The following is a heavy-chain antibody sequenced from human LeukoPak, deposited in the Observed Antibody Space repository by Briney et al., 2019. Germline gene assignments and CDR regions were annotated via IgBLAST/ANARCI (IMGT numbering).Heavy chain of an antibody. Sequence: GGSLRLSCAASRFTFSSYEMNWVRQAPGKGLEWVSYISDDSGTIYYADSVKGRFTISRDNAKNSLYLQMNSLRAEDTAVYYCAELGITMIGGVWGKGTTVTISS. CDR2: ISDDSGTI. CDR3: AELGITMIGGV. V-gene: IGHV3-48*03. D-gene: IGHD3-10*02. J-gene: IGHJ6*04. CDR1: RFTFSSYE.